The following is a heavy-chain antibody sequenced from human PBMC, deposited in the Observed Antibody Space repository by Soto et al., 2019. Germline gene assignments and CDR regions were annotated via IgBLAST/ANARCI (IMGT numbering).Heavy chain of an antibody. Sequence: QVQLVESGGGVVQPGRSLRLSCAASGFTFSSYGMHWVRQAPGKGLEWVAVISYDGSNKYYADSVKGRFTISRDNSKNTLYLLMNSLRAEDTAVYYCEKDRDIVVVVAAFDFWGQGTMVTVSS. V-gene: IGHV3-30*18. D-gene: IGHD2-15*01. CDR3: EKDRDIVVVVAAFDF. J-gene: IGHJ4*02. CDR1: GFTFSSYG. CDR2: ISYDGSNK.